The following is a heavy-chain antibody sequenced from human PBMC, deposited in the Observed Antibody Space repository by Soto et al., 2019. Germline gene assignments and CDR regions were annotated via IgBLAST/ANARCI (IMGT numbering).Heavy chain of an antibody. CDR1: GFPFRSYV. CDR3: STDSYINMIVVRLDY. D-gene: IGHD3-22*01. CDR2: ISGSGGST. V-gene: IGHV3-23*01. Sequence: QAGGPLSPSCAASGFPFRSYVMSWVRPAPGKGLEWVSAISGSGGSTYYADSVKGRFTISRDNSKNTLYLQMNSLKIEDTAVYFCSTDSYINMIVVRLDYWGHGTLFTVSS. J-gene: IGHJ4*01.